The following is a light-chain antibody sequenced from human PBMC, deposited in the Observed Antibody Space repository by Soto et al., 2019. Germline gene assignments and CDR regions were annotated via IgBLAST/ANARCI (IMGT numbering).Light chain of an antibody. J-gene: IGKJ1*01. CDR1: QSVSSN. V-gene: IGKV3-20*01. CDR3: QQYGSSGT. Sequence: EIVLTQSPGTLSLSPVERATLSCRASQSVSSNLAWYQQKVGPAPRLLIYDASNRATGIPDRFSGSGSGTDFTLTISRLEPEDFAVYYCQQYGSSGTFGQGTKVDIK. CDR2: DAS.